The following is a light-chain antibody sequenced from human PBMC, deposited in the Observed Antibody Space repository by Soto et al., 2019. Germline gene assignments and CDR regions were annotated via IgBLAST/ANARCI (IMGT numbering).Light chain of an antibody. V-gene: IGKV3-20*01. Sequence: EIVLTQSPGTLSLSPGARATLSCRASQSVTSNYLAWYQQKPGQAPRLLIYGASNRATGIPDRFSGSGSGKDFTLTISSLEPEDFAVYYCQQYGSSPLTFGGGAKVEIK. J-gene: IGKJ4*01. CDR3: QQYGSSPLT. CDR2: GAS. CDR1: QSVTSNY.